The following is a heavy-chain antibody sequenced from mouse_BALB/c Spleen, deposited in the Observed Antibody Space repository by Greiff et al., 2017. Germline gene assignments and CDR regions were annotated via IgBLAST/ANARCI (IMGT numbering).Heavy chain of an antibody. J-gene: IGHJ1*01. CDR1: GYAFTNYL. CDR3: ARNGYWYFDV. Sequence: VQLQQSGAELVRPGTSVKVSCKASGYAFTNYLIEWVKQRPGQGLEWIGVINPGSGGTNYNEKFKGKATLTADKSSSTAYMQLSSLTSDDSAVYFCARNGYWYFDVWGAGTTVTVSS. V-gene: IGHV1-54*01. CDR2: INPGSGGT.